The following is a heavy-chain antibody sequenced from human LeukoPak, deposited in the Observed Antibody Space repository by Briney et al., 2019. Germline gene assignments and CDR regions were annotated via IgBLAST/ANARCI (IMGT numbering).Heavy chain of an antibody. CDR2: IRSKANSYAT. V-gene: IGHV3-73*01. Sequence: GGSLRLSCAASGFTFDDYAMHWVRQASGKGLEWVGRIRSKANSYATAYAASVKGRFTISRDDSKNTAYLQMNSLKTEDTAVYYCTRHATTVVTPFDYWGQGTLVTVSS. CDR1: GFTFDDYA. D-gene: IGHD4-23*01. J-gene: IGHJ4*02. CDR3: TRHATTVVTPFDY.